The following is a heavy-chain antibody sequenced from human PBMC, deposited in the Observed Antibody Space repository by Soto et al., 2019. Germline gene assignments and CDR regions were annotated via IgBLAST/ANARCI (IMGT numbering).Heavy chain of an antibody. D-gene: IGHD6-13*01. CDR2: ISAYNGNT. CDR1: GYTFTSYG. Sequence: ASVKVSCKASGYTFTSYGISWVRQAPGQGLEWMGWISAYNGNTNYAQKLQGRVTITTVTSTSTAYMELRSLRSDDTAVYYCARDQGSAAGHHYYYGMDVWGQGTTVTVSS. J-gene: IGHJ6*02. CDR3: ARDQGSAAGHHYYYGMDV. V-gene: IGHV1-18*01.